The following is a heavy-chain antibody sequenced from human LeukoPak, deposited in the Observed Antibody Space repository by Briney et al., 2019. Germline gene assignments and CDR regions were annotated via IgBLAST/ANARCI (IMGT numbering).Heavy chain of an antibody. CDR3: ARESRYSSGWHSDY. V-gene: IGHV4-4*07. J-gene: IGHJ4*02. CDR2: IYTSGST. D-gene: IGHD6-19*01. Sequence: SETLSLTCTVSGGSISSYYWSWIRQPAGKGLEWIGRIYTSGSTNYNPSLESRVTMSVDTSKNQFSLKLSSVTAADTAVYYCARESRYSSGWHSDYWGQGTLVTVSS. CDR1: GGSISSYY.